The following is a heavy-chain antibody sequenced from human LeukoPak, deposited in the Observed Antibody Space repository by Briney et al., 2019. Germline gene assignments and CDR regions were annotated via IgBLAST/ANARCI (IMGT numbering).Heavy chain of an antibody. V-gene: IGHV4-31*03. CDR1: GGSISSGGYY. J-gene: IGHJ4*02. CDR3: ARETSVVTAIDY. CDR2: IYYSGST. D-gene: IGHD2-21*02. Sequence: SQTLSLTCTVSGGSISSGGYYWSWIRQHPGKGLTWIGYIYYSGSTYYNPSLKSRVTISVDTSKNQFSLKLSSVTAADTAVYYCARETSVVTAIDYWGQGTLVTVSS.